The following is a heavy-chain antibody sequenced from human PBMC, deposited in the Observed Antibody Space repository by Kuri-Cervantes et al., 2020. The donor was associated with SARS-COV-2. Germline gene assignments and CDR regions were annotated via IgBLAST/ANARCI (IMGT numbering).Heavy chain of an antibody. V-gene: IGHV3-7*01. CDR1: GFTFSSYW. J-gene: IGHJ6*03. CDR2: IKQDGSEK. CDR3: ARDGTELDSYYYYMDV. D-gene: IGHD1-1*01. Sequence: GSLRLSCAASGFTFSSYWMSWVRQAPGKGLEWVANIKQDGSEKYYVDSVKGRFTISRDNAKNSLYLQMNSLRAEDTAVYYCARDGTELDSYYYYMDVWGKGTTVTVSS.